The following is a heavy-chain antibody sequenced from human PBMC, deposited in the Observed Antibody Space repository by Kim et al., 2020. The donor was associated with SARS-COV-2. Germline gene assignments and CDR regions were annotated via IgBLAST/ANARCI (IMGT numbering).Heavy chain of an antibody. V-gene: IGHV3-30*01. Sequence: AEAVQGRLTNSSDNSKNTLYLQMNSLRAEDTAVYYCAGGGIQLWDGGADYWGQGTLVTVSS. D-gene: IGHD5-18*01. J-gene: IGHJ4*02. CDR3: AGGGIQLWDGGADY.